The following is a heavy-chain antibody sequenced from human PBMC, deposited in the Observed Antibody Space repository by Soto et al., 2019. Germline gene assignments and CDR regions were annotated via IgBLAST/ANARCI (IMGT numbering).Heavy chain of an antibody. V-gene: IGHV3-33*01. D-gene: IGHD6-6*01. Sequence: PGGSLRLSCAASGFTFSSYGMHWVRQAPGKGLEWVAVIWYDGSNKYYADSVKGRFTISRDNSKNTLYLQMNSLRAEDTAVYYCARAGQLDIYYYYGMDVWGQGTTVTVSS. CDR3: ARAGQLDIYYYYGMDV. CDR2: IWYDGSNK. J-gene: IGHJ6*02. CDR1: GFTFSSYG.